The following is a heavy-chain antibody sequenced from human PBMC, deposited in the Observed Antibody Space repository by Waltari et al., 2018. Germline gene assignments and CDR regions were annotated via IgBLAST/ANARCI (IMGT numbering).Heavy chain of an antibody. J-gene: IGHJ4*02. CDR2: FDPEDGET. Sequence: QVQLVQSGSEVKKPGASVKVSCKVSGYTLTELSMHWLRQAPGKGLEWMGVFDPEDGETIYAQKFQGRVTMTEDTSTDTAYMELSSLRSEDTAVYYCATFRHYGGNFDYWGQGTLVTVSS. D-gene: IGHD4-17*01. V-gene: IGHV1-24*01. CDR3: ATFRHYGGNFDY. CDR1: GYTLTELS.